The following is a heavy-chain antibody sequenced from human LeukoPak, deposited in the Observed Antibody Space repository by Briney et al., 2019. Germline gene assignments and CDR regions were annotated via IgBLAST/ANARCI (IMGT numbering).Heavy chain of an antibody. CDR3: ARYDVWGSYRAFDY. CDR1: GGSISSSSYY. V-gene: IGHV4-39*07. Sequence: MTSETLSLTCTVSGGSISSSSYYWGWIRQPPGKGLEWIGSIYYSGSTYYNPSLKSRVTISVDTSKNQFSLKLSSVTAADTAVYYCARYDVWGSYRAFDYWGQGTLVTVSS. CDR2: IYYSGST. J-gene: IGHJ4*02. D-gene: IGHD3-16*02.